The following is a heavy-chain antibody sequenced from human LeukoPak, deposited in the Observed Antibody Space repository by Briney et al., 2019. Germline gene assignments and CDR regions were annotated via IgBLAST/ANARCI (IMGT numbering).Heavy chain of an antibody. J-gene: IGHJ4*01. CDR2: ISGRGSST. CDR3: AKAVGSCSGASCYASQDY. V-gene: IGHV3-23*01. Sequence: GGSLRPSCAASGFTFTSYAMSWVRQAPGKGLEWVSAISGRGSSTYYADSVRGRFTISRDNSNNTLYLQMSSLRAKDTAIYYYAKAVGSCSGASCYASQDYWGQGTLVTVSS. D-gene: IGHD2-2*01. CDR1: GFTFTSYA.